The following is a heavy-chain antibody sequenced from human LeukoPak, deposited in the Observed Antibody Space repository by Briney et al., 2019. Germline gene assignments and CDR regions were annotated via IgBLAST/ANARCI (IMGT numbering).Heavy chain of an antibody. CDR2: INPNSGGT. CDR3: ARGWALMGATSDAFDI. V-gene: IGHV1-2*02. Sequence: AASVKVSCKASGYTFTGYYMHWVRQAPGQGLEWMGWINPNSGGTNYAQKFQGRVTMTRDTSISTAYMELSRLRSDDTAVYYCARGWALMGATSDAFDIWGQGTMVTVSS. CDR1: GYTFTGYY. D-gene: IGHD1-26*01. J-gene: IGHJ3*02.